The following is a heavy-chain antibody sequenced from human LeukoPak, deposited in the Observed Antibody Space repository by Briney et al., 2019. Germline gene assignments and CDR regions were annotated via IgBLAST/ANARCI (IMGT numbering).Heavy chain of an antibody. Sequence: SETLSLTCTVSGGSISSGGYYWSWIRQHPGKGLEWIGYIYYSGSTYYNPSLKSRVTISVDTSKNQFSLKLSSVTAADTAVYYCARDETWSGYIRFDPWGQGTLVTVSS. D-gene: IGHD3-3*01. V-gene: IGHV4-31*03. CDR3: ARDETWSGYIRFDP. CDR1: GGSISSGGYY. J-gene: IGHJ5*02. CDR2: IYYSGST.